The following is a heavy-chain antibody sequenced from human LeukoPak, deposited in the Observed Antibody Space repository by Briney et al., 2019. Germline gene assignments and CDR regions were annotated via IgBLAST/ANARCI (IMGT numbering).Heavy chain of an antibody. J-gene: IGHJ5*02. CDR2: INAGNGNT. CDR3: ARDSFGSDYWFDP. CDR1: GYTFTSYA. Sequence: VASVKVSCKASGYTFTSYAMHWVRQAPGQRLEWMGWINAGNGNTKYSQKFQGRVTITRDTSASTAYMELSSLRSEDTAVYYCARDSFGSDYWFDPWGQGTLVTVSS. D-gene: IGHD3-10*01. V-gene: IGHV1-3*01.